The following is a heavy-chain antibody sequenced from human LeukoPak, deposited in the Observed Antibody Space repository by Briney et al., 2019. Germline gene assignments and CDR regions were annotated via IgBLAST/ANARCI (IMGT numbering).Heavy chain of an antibody. D-gene: IGHD3-9*01. V-gene: IGHV4-39*07. CDR1: GGSISSSSYY. J-gene: IGHJ4*02. Sequence: PSETLSLTCTVSGGSISSSSYYWGWIRQPPGKGLEWIGEINHSGSTNYNPSLKSRVTISVDTSKNQFSLKLSSVTAADTAVYYCARGVLRFFDWLFPYYFDYWGKGTLVTVS. CDR3: ARGVLRFFDWLFPYYFDY. CDR2: INHSGST.